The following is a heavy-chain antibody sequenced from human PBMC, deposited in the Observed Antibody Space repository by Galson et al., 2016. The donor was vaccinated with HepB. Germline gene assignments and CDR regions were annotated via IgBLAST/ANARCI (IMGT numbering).Heavy chain of an antibody. V-gene: IGHV1-3*01. CDR1: GYTFTTYA. CDR3: ARRLSIAAATLDV. D-gene: IGHD6-13*01. CDR2: INAGNGNT. Sequence: SVKVSCKASGYTFTTYALHWVRRAPGQRLEWIGWINAGNGNTKYSRKFQGRVTITRDTSASTAYMELSRLRSQDTAVYYCARRLSIAAATLDVWGQGTTVTVSS. J-gene: IGHJ6*02.